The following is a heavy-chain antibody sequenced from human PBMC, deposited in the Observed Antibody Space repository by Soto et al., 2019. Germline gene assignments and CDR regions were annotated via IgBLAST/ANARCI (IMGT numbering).Heavy chain of an antibody. CDR2: ISYDGSNE. CDR1: GFIFRNYG. D-gene: IGHD3-16*02. Sequence: GGSLRLSCAASGFIFRNYGMHWVRQAPGKGLEWVAVISYDGSNEYYADSVKGRFTISRDNSKNTLYLQMNSLRAADTAEYYCAKDYLTLPLRLGTLSLYTDSWGQGTLVTVPQ. V-gene: IGHV3-30*18. CDR3: AKDYLTLPLRLGTLSLYTDS. J-gene: IGHJ4*02.